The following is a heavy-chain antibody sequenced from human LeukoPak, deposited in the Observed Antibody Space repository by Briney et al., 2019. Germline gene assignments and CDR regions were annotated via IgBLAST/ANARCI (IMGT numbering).Heavy chain of an antibody. CDR2: ISSSGSTV. CDR1: GFTFSDYC. D-gene: IGHD3-16*01. Sequence: GGSLRLSCAASGFTFSDYCMSWIRQAPGKGLEWVSYISSSGSTVYYADSVKGRFTIPRDNAKNSLYLQMNSLRAEDTAVYYCARGLSGNNWFDPWGQGTLVTVSS. J-gene: IGHJ5*02. CDR3: ARGLSGNNWFDP. V-gene: IGHV3-11*01.